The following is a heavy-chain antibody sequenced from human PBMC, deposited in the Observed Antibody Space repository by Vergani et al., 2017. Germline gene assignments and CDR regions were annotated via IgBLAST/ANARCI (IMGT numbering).Heavy chain of an antibody. J-gene: IGHJ5*02. CDR1: GYSFTDYY. CDR2: ISPNNGDT. CDR3: TRGRGDWFGESKFDP. D-gene: IGHD3-10*01. V-gene: IGHV1-2*02. Sequence: QVQLVQSGAEVKKPGASVKVSCKTSGYSFTDYYFHWVRQAPGQGLEWMGWISPNNGDTHYAQKFQGRVIMTRDTSISTAYMELRSLKSDDTAVYYCTRGRGDWFGESKFDPWGQGTLVTVSS.